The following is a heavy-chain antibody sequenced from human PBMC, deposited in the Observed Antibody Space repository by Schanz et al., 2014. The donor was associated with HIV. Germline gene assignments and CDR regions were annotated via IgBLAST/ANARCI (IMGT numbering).Heavy chain of an antibody. CDR3: AKASESIFGVEGLDF. J-gene: IGHJ4*02. CDR1: GFIFSNYG. V-gene: IGHV3-30*18. Sequence: QAHLVESGGGVVQPGRSLRLSCVGSGFIFSNYGIHWVRQAPGKGLEWVAVSSHDGSVKFYGDSVKGRFTISRDTFKNTVYLQMNSLRSEDTAVYYCAKASESIFGVEGLDFWGQGTLVIVSS. CDR2: SSHDGSVK. D-gene: IGHD3-3*01.